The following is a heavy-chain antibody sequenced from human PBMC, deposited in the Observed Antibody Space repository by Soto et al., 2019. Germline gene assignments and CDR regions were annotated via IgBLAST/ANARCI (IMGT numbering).Heavy chain of an antibody. CDR1: GYTFTSYG. D-gene: IGHD3-22*01. CDR3: AREVDSSGYYLNWFDP. V-gene: IGHV1-18*01. Sequence: QVQLVQSGAEVKKPGASVKVSCKASGYTFTSYGISWVRQAPGQGLEWMGWISAYNGNTNYAQKLQGRVTMTTDTSTSTADMELRSLRSDDTAVYYCAREVDSSGYYLNWFDPWGEGTLVTVSS. CDR2: ISAYNGNT. J-gene: IGHJ5*02.